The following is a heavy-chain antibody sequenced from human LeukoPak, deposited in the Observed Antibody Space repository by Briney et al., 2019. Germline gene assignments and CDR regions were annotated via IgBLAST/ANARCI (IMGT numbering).Heavy chain of an antibody. CDR2: INHSGST. CDR1: GGSFSGYY. Sequence: SETLSLTCAVYGGSFSGYYWSWIRQPPGKGLEWIGEINHSGSTNYNPSLKSRVTISVDTSKNQFSLKLSSVTAADTAVYYCARGQFGEGDPWGQGTLVTVSS. CDR3: ARGQFGEGDP. V-gene: IGHV4-34*01. J-gene: IGHJ5*02. D-gene: IGHD3-10*01.